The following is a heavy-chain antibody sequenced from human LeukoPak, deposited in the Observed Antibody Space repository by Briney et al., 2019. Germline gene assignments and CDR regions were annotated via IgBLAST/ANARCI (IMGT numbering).Heavy chain of an antibody. CDR3: ARHRGARPPYYYYYYMDV. V-gene: IGHV4-59*08. Sequence: SETLSLTCTVSGGSISSYYWSWIRQPPGKGLEWIGYIYYSGSTNYNPSLKSRVSVDTSKNQFSLKLSSVTAADTAVYYCARHRGARPPYYYYYYMDVWGKGTTVTVSS. CDR1: GGSISSYY. CDR2: IYYSGST. J-gene: IGHJ6*03. D-gene: IGHD1-26*01.